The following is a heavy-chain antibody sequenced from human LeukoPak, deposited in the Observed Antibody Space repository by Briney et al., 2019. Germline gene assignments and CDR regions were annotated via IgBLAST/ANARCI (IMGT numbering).Heavy chain of an antibody. CDR1: GGSVSSGSYY. V-gene: IGHV4-61*01. CDR3: ATSRNVDQFDI. J-gene: IGHJ3*02. Sequence: SETLSLTCTVSGGSVSSGSYYWSWIRQPPGKGLGWIGYIYYSGSTNYNPSLKSRVTISVDTSKNQFSLKLSSVTAADTAVYFCATSRNVDQFDIWGQGTMVTVSS. D-gene: IGHD3/OR15-3a*01. CDR2: IYYSGST.